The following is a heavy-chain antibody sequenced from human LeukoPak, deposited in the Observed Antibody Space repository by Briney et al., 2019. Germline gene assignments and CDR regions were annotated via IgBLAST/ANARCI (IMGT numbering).Heavy chain of an antibody. CDR3: ARGRGYYYDSSGPA. Sequence: PSETLSLTCAVYGGSFSGYYWSWIRQPPGKGLEWIGEINHSGSTNYNPSLKSRVTISVDTSKNQFSLKLSSVTAADTAVYYCARGRGYYYDSSGPAWGQGTPVTVSS. D-gene: IGHD3-22*01. CDR1: GGSFSGYY. V-gene: IGHV4-34*01. CDR2: INHSGST. J-gene: IGHJ5*02.